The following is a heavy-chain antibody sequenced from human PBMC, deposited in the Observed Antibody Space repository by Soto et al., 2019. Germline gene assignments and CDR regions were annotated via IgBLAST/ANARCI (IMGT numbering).Heavy chain of an antibody. CDR2: ISYDGSNK. Sequence: QVQLVESGGGVVQPGRSLRLSCAASGFTFSSYAMHWVRQAPGKGLEWVAVISYDGSNKYYADSVKGRFTISRDNSKNTLYLQMNSLRAEDTAVYYCARDHHDYYDSSGYPGPWGQGTLVTVSS. CDR3: ARDHHDYYDSSGYPGP. V-gene: IGHV3-30-3*01. CDR1: GFTFSSYA. D-gene: IGHD3-22*01. J-gene: IGHJ5*02.